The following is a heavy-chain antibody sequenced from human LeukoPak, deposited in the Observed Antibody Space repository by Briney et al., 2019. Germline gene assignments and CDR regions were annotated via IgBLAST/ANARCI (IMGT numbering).Heavy chain of an antibody. CDR3: ARDLSVNWFDP. CDR1: GFTFSSYS. Sequence: KTGGSLRLSCAASGFTFSSYSMNWVRQAPGKGLEWVSSISISSSYRYYADSVKGRFTISRDNAKNSLYVQMNSLRAEDTAVYFCARDLSVNWFDPWGQGTLVTVSS. J-gene: IGHJ5*02. CDR2: ISISSSYR. V-gene: IGHV3-21*01.